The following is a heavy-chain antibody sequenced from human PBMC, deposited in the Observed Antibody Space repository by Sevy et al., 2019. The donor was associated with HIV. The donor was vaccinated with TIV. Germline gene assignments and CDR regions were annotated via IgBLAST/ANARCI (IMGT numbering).Heavy chain of an antibody. D-gene: IGHD3-10*01. Sequence: GGSLRLSCAASGFTFDNNAMYWVRQAPGKGLEWVSAISGSGLSTNYAASVRGRFTISRAISKTTLYLQMNSLRAEDTSVYYCAKVYYYDSGTVVPRGMDVWGQGTTVTVSS. J-gene: IGHJ6*02. CDR2: ISGSGLST. CDR3: AKVYYYDSGTVVPRGMDV. CDR1: GFTFDNNA. V-gene: IGHV3-23*01.